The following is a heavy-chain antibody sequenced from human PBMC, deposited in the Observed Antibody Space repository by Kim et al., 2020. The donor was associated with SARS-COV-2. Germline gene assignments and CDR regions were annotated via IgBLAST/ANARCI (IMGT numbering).Heavy chain of an antibody. CDR3: AREPRADY. CDR2: NYI. J-gene: IGHJ4*02. Sequence: NYIYYAGSVKGQFTIAQDNAKNSLYLQMNSLRAEDTAVYYCAREPRADYWGQGTLVTVSS. V-gene: IGHV3-21*01.